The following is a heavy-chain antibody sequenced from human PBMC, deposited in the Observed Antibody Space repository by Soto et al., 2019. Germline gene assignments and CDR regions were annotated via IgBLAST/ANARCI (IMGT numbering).Heavy chain of an antibody. CDR3: ARSGSGDYEIADY. CDR2: IIPIFGTA. V-gene: IGHV1-69*12. CDR1: GGTFSSYA. Sequence: QVQLVQSGAEVKKPGSSVKVSCKASGGTFSSYAISWVRQAPGQGLEWMGGIIPIFGTANYAQKFQGRVTSTAEESTSTAYMERSSLGSEDTAVYYRARSGSGDYEIADYWGQGTLVTASS. J-gene: IGHJ4*02. D-gene: IGHD4-17*01.